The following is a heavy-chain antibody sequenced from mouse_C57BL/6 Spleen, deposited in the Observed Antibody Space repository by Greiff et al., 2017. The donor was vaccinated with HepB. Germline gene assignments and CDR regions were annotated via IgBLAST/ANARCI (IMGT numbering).Heavy chain of an antibody. D-gene: IGHD2-3*01. CDR2: IDPSDSYT. V-gene: IGHV1-59*01. Sequence: QVQLQQPGAELVRPGTSVKLSCKASGYTFTSYWMHWVKQRPGQGLEWIGVIDPSDSYTNYNQKFKGKATLTVDTSSSTAYMQLSSLTSEDSAVYYCARLDDGYHGIAYWGQGTLVTVSA. CDR3: ARLDDGYHGIAY. CDR1: GYTFTSYW. J-gene: IGHJ3*01.